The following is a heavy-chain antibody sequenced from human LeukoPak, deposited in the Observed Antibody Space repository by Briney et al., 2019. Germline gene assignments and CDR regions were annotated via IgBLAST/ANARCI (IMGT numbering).Heavy chain of an antibody. V-gene: IGHV1-18*01. CDR3: ARPRDSSSHLHGMDV. CDR2: ISVYNGNT. Sequence: ASVKVSCKASGYTFTSYDITWVRQAPGQGLEWMGWISVYNGNTNYAQKLQGRVTMTTDTSTSTAYMELRSLRSDDTAVYYCARPRDSSSHLHGMDVWGQGTTVTVSS. D-gene: IGHD6-13*01. J-gene: IGHJ6*02. CDR1: GYTFTSYD.